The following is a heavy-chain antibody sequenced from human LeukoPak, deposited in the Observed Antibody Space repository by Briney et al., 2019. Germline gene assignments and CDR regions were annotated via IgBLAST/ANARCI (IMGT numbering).Heavy chain of an antibody. D-gene: IGHD3-9*01. J-gene: IGHJ6*02. CDR2: MNPNSGNT. CDR3: ASSDELRYFDWFSRDYYYGMDV. Sequence: ASVKVSCKASGYTFTSYDINWVRQATGQGLEWMGWMNPNSGNTCYAQKFQGRVTMTRTTSISTAYMELSSLRSEDTAVYYCASSDELRYFDWFSRDYYYGMDVWGQGTTVTVSS. V-gene: IGHV1-8*01. CDR1: GYTFTSYD.